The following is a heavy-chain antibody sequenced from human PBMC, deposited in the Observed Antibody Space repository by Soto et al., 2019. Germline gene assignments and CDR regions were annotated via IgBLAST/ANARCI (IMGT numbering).Heavy chain of an antibody. Sequence: EVQLVESGGGLVQPGGSLRVSCAASGFTFSSFWMYWVRQAPGKGLAWVSRINSDGSSTNYADSVRGRVTISRDNAKNMLYLQMNSLRAEDTAVYYSARIDFWSGMDVWGQGTTVTVSS. V-gene: IGHV3-74*01. CDR3: ARIDFWSGMDV. D-gene: IGHD3-3*01. CDR1: GFTFSSFW. CDR2: INSDGSST. J-gene: IGHJ6*02.